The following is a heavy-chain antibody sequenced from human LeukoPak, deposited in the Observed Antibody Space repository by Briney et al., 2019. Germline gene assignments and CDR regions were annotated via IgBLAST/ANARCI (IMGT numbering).Heavy chain of an antibody. D-gene: IGHD3-22*01. CDR2: ISATGYTT. V-gene: IGHV3-23*01. Sequence: GGSLRLSCAASGLTFSNYAMSWVHQAPGRGLEWVSVISATGYTTYYADFVKGRFTISRDNSKNTLYLQMNSLSPEDTAVYYCAKDRYYNSIEFYMDVWGKGTTVTASS. J-gene: IGHJ6*03. CDR1: GLTFSNYA. CDR3: AKDRYYNSIEFYMDV.